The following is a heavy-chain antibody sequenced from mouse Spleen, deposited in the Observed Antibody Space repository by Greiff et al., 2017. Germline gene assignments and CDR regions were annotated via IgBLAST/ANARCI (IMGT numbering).Heavy chain of an antibody. D-gene: IGHD2-13*01. CDR3: ANYGDYVWFAY. V-gene: IGHV1-81*01. CDR2: IYPRSGNT. Sequence: VQLQESGAELARPGASVKLSCKASGYTFTSYGISWVKQRTGQGLEWIGEIYPRSGNTYYNEKFKGKATLTADKSSSTAYMELRSLTSEDSAVYYCANYGDYVWFAYWGQGTLVTVSA. CDR1: GYTFTSYG. J-gene: IGHJ3*01.